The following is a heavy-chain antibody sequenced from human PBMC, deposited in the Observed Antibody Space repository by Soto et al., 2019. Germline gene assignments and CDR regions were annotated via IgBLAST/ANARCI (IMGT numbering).Heavy chain of an antibody. CDR1: GFTFSMSA. D-gene: IGHD6-13*01. J-gene: IGHJ4*02. CDR3: ATVHGTSRSFDY. Sequence: EVQILESGGGLVQPGGSLRLSCAASGFTFSMSAMSWVRQAPGKGLEWVSTTGLNGRTTYYADSVKGQFTVSRDNSKNTLDLQMNSLRAEDTAVYYCATVHGTSRSFDYWGQGTLVTVSS. V-gene: IGHV3-23*01. CDR2: TGLNGRTT.